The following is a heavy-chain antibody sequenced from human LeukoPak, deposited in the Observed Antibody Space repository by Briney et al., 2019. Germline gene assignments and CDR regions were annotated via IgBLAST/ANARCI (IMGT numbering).Heavy chain of an antibody. CDR3: AKDHGTAVAGFYY. J-gene: IGHJ4*02. V-gene: IGHV3-23*01. CDR1: GFSLSTYG. CDR2: FTGTGGST. D-gene: IGHD6-19*01. Sequence: GASLRLSCAASGFSLSTYGVSWVRQPPGKGLEWVSGFTGTGGSTYYADSVKGRFTVSRDTSKNTLYLQMNSLRAEDTAIYYCAKDHGTAVAGFYYWGQGTLVTVSS.